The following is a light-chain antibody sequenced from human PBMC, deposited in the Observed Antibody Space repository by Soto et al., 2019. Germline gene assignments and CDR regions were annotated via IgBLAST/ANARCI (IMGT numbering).Light chain of an antibody. Sequence: EIVMTQSPVTLSVSPGGRATLSCRASQSVGSNLAWYQQQPGQAPRLLIYGASTGATDIPVRFSGSGSGTEFTLTVSSLQSEDFAVYYCQQYNDWPLTFGPGTKVDF. CDR2: GAS. CDR3: QQYNDWPLT. J-gene: IGKJ3*01. V-gene: IGKV3-15*01. CDR1: QSVGSN.